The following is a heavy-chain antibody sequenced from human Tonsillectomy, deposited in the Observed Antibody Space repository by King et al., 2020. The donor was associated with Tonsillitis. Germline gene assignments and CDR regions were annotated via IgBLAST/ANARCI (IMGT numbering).Heavy chain of an antibody. Sequence: LQLQESGPGLVKPSETLSLTCTVSDGSISSSSYYWGWIRQPPGKGLEWIGSIYYSGSTYYNPSLKSRVTISVDTSKNQFSLKVSSLTAADTAVYYCARGHHYAQLDYWGQGTLVTVSS. D-gene: IGHD2-2*01. J-gene: IGHJ4*02. CDR2: IYYSGST. CDR3: ARGHHYAQLDY. V-gene: IGHV4-39*07. CDR1: DGSISSSSYY.